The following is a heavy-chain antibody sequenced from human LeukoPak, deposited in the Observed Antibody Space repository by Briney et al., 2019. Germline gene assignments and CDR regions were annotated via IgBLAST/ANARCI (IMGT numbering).Heavy chain of an antibody. J-gene: IGHJ3*02. D-gene: IGHD3-22*01. CDR1: GGSISSSSYY. CDR3: ARAQPADNYYDSSGYLDAFDI. Sequence: SETLSLTCTVSGGSISSSSYYWGWIRQPPGKGLEWIGSIYYSGSTYYNPSLKSRVSISVDTFKNQFSLQLSSVTAADTAVYYCARAQPADNYYDSSGYLDAFDIWGQGTMVTVSS. V-gene: IGHV4-39*07. CDR2: IYYSGST.